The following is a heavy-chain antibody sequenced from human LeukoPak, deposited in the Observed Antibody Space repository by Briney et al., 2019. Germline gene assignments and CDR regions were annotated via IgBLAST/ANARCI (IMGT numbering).Heavy chain of an antibody. CDR1: GFTFSSYG. CDR2: ISYDGSNK. V-gene: IGHV3-30*03. D-gene: IGHD2-8*01. CDR3: ARGLYPDAFDI. J-gene: IGHJ3*02. Sequence: SLRLSCAASGFTFSSYGIHWVRQAPGKGLEWVAVISYDGSNKYYADSVKGRFTISRDNSKNTLYLQMNSLRAEDTAVYYCARGLYPDAFDIWGQGTMVTVSS.